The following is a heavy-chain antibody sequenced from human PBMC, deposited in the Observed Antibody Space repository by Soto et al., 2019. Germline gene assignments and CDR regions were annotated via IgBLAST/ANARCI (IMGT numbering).Heavy chain of an antibody. D-gene: IGHD4-17*01. CDR2: ISGSGGST. CDR1: GFTFSSYA. V-gene: IGHV3-23*01. Sequence: EVQLLESGGGLVQPGGSLRLSCAASGFTFSSYAMSWVRQAPGKGLEWVSAISGSGGSTYYADSVKGRFTISRDNSKNTLYLQMNSLRAEDTAVYYCAKGGIPTVTTEGYFDYWGQGTLVTVSS. J-gene: IGHJ4*02. CDR3: AKGGIPTVTTEGYFDY.